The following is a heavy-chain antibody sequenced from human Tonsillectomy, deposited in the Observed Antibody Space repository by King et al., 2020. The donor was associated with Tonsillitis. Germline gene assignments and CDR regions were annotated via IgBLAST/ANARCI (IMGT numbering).Heavy chain of an antibody. J-gene: IGHJ4*02. D-gene: IGHD3-22*01. CDR1: GGSIKNSPYY. V-gene: IGHV4-39*01. CDR3: ARHTPYYYDSSGFSRTFDY. Sequence: QLQESGPGLVKPSETLSLTCTVSGGSIKNSPYYWGWIRQPPGKGLEWIGSIYYSGNTHYNPSLKSRVTMSVDTSKNQFSLRLTSVTAADTAIYYCARHTPYYYDSSGFSRTFDYWGQGTLVTVSS. CDR2: IYYSGNT.